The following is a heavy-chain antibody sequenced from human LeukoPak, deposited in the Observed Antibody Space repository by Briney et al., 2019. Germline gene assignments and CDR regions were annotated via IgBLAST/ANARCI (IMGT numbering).Heavy chain of an antibody. J-gene: IGHJ3*01. D-gene: IGHD3-16*01. CDR1: GFTFNDFA. CDR3: ARNLGPFDV. V-gene: IGHV3-23*01. CDR2: IADAGT. Sequence: PGGSLRLSCAASGFTFNDFAMTWVRQAPGKGLEWVSTIADAGTYYADSVMGRFIISRDNSKNMLYLQLNSLRADDTAMYYCARNLGPFDVRGHGTMVTVSS.